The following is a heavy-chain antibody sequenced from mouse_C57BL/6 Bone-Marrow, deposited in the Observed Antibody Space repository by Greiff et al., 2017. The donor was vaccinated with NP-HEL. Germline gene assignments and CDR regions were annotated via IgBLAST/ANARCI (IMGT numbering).Heavy chain of an antibody. V-gene: IGHV1-42*01. CDR2: INPSTGGT. Sequence: EVQLQESGPELVKPGASVKISCKASGYSFTGYYMNWVKQSPEKSLEWIGEINPSTGGTTYNQKFKAKATLTVDKSSSTAYMQLNSLTSEDSAVYYCARSGGSSSWFAYGGQGTLVTVSA. D-gene: IGHD1-1*01. CDR1: GYSFTGYY. J-gene: IGHJ3*01. CDR3: ARSGGSSSWFAY.